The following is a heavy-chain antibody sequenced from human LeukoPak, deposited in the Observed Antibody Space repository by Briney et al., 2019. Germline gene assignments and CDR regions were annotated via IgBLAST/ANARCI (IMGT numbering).Heavy chain of an antibody. J-gene: IGHJ4*02. CDR2: IYSGGST. V-gene: IGHV3-53*01. D-gene: IGHD5-18*01. CDR3: ARARESGYSHEYYFDY. CDR1: GFTVSSNY. Sequence: RGSLRLSCAASGFTVSSNYMSWVRQAPGKGLEWVSVIYSGGSTYYADSVKGRFTISRDNSKNTLYLQMNSLRAEDTAVYYCARARESGYSHEYYFDYWGQGTLVTVSS.